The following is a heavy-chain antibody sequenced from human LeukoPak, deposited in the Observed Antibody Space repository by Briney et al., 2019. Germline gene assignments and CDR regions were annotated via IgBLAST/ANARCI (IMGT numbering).Heavy chain of an antibody. Sequence: GRSLRLSCAASGFSFNTFAMHWVRQAPDKGLEWVAVISDDGSKKYHADSVKGRFTISRDNSRNTLYLQMNSLRAEDTAVYYCAKGPRAQEHSTHRFDNWGRGTLVTVSS. CDR2: ISDDGSKK. CDR3: AKGPRAQEHSTHRFDN. V-gene: IGHV3-30*04. J-gene: IGHJ4*02. D-gene: IGHD1/OR15-1a*01. CDR1: GFSFNTFA.